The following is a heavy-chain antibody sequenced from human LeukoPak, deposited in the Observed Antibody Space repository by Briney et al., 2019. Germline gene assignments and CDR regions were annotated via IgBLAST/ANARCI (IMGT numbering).Heavy chain of an antibody. Sequence: GGSLRLSCAASGFTFSSYWMHWVRQAPGKGLVWVSRINSDGSSTSYADSVKGRFTISRDNAKNTLYLQMNSLRAEDTAVYYCASNYGSGSYYKYYYYGMDVWGNGTTVTVSS. D-gene: IGHD3-10*01. V-gene: IGHV3-74*01. CDR2: INSDGSST. J-gene: IGHJ6*04. CDR3: ASNYGSGSYYKYYYYGMDV. CDR1: GFTFSSYW.